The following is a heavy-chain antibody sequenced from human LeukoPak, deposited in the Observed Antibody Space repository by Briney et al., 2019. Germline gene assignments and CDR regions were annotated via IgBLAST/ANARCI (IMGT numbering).Heavy chain of an antibody. CDR2: IWNDGSDK. D-gene: IGHD4-11*01. V-gene: IGHV3-33*06. CDR1: GFTFRHYA. J-gene: IGHJ4*02. Sequence: GGSLRLSFISSGFTFRHYALHWVRQAPGKGREWVAVIWNDGSDKYYGDFGKGRFTISRDNSKKSVYLQLSSLRVEDTAVYYCAKDAERGFDFSNSLQSWGQGTLVTVSS. CDR3: AKDAERGFDFSNSLQS.